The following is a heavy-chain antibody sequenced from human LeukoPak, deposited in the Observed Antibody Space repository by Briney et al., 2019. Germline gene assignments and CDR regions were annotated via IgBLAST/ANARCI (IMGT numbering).Heavy chain of an antibody. Sequence: GGSLRLSCAASGFTFSSYEMNWVRQAPGKGLEWVSYISSSGSTIYYADSVKGRFTISRDNAKNSLYLQMNSLRAEDTAVYYCARELLLFSGSLPFDYWGQGTLVTVSS. V-gene: IGHV3-48*03. J-gene: IGHJ4*02. CDR2: ISSSGSTI. D-gene: IGHD6-13*01. CDR3: ARELLLFSGSLPFDY. CDR1: GFTFSSYE.